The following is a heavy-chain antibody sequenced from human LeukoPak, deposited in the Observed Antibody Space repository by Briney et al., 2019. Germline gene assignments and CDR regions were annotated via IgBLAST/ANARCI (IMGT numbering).Heavy chain of an antibody. J-gene: IGHJ4*02. CDR3: ARVGGYCSSTSCLALDY. CDR2: INPNSGGT. D-gene: IGHD2-2*01. V-gene: IGHV1-2*02. CDR1: GYTFTGYY. Sequence: ASVKVSCKASGYTFTGYYMHWVRQAPGQGLEWMGWINPNSGGTNYAQKFQGRVTMTRDTSISTAYMELSRLRSDDTAVYYCARVGGYCSSTSCLALDYWGQGTLVTVSS.